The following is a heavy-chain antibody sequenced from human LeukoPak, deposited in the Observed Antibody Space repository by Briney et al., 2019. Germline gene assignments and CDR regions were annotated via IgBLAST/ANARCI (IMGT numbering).Heavy chain of an antibody. V-gene: IGHV3-30*04. CDR2: ISYDGSNK. J-gene: IGHJ4*02. Sequence: GGSLRLSCAASGFTFSSYAMHWVRQAPGKGLEWVAVISYDGSNKYYADSVKGRFTISRDNSKNTLYLQMNSLRAEDTAVYYCAKDRSSGWYSDWGQGTLVTVSS. CDR1: GFTFSSYA. D-gene: IGHD6-19*01. CDR3: AKDRSSGWYSD.